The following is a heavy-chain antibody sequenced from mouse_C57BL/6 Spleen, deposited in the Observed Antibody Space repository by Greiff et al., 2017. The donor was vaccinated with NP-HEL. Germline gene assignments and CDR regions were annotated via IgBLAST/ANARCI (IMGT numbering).Heavy chain of an antibody. CDR2: INPNYDTT. Sequence: VQLQQSGPELVKPGASVKISCKASGYSFTDYNMNWVKQSNGKSLEWIGVINPNYDTTCYNQKFKGKFTLTVDQTSSTAYMQLNSLTSEDSAVYYYARRSYGSSCVGYFDVWGTGTTVTVSS. J-gene: IGHJ1*03. V-gene: IGHV1-39*01. CDR1: GYSFTDYN. D-gene: IGHD1-1*01. CDR3: ARRSYGSSCVGYFDV.